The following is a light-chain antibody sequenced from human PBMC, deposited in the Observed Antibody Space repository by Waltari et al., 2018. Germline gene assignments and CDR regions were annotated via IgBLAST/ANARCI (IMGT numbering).Light chain of an antibody. Sequence: EIVMTQSPAALFVSPGDGATLSCRASQRIASDLAWYQQKPDQAPRLLIYDPSTRATGVPARFSGSGSGTEFTLTISSLEPEDFAVYYCQQRNNWSTTFGQGTRLEIK. V-gene: IGKV3-15*01. J-gene: IGKJ5*01. CDR2: DPS. CDR1: QRIASD. CDR3: QQRNNWSTT.